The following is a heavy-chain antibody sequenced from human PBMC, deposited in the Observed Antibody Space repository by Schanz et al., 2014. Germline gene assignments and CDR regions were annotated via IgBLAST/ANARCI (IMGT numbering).Heavy chain of an antibody. CDR3: ASSGYDWWYYYYMDV. Sequence: QVQLQESGPGLVKPSQTLSLTCTVSGGSISSGSYYWSWIRQPAGKGLEWIGRIYSTGSTNYNPSLKSRVTITKNTTKNQFPQNQTSGTAADTAVYYCASSGYDWWYYYYMDVWGKGTTVTVSS. J-gene: IGHJ6*03. CDR2: IYSTGST. V-gene: IGHV4-61*02. CDR1: GGSISSGSYY. D-gene: IGHD5-12*01.